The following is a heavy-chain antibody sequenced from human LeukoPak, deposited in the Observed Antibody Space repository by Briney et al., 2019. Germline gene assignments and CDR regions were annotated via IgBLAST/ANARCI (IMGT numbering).Heavy chain of an antibody. D-gene: IGHD5-18*01. CDR2: MNHSGST. CDR1: GGSFSGYY. CDR3: ARDRRSYGNFDY. J-gene: IGHJ4*02. V-gene: IGHV4-34*01. Sequence: SETLSLTCAVYGGSFSGYYWRWIRQPPGKGLEWIGEMNHSGSTNYNPSLKSRVTISVDTSQNQFSLKLSSETAADTAVYYCARDRRSYGNFDYWGQGTLVTVSS.